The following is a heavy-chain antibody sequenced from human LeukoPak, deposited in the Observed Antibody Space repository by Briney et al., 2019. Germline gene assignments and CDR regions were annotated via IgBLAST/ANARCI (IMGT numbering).Heavy chain of an antibody. Sequence: PGGSLRLSCAASGFSVSNYAVHWVRLAQGQGLEWVSSISSGSYIYYADSVKGRFTISRDDAKNSLFLQMNSLRDECTAVYYWVREEGGRYTYGLWGQGTLLTVSS. V-gene: IGHV3-69-1*01. CDR1: GFSVSNYA. CDR3: VREEGGRYTYGL. J-gene: IGHJ4*02. D-gene: IGHD5-18*01. CDR2: ISSGSYI.